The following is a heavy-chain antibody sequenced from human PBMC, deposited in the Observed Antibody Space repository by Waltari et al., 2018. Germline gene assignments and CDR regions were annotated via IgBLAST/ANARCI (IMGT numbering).Heavy chain of an antibody. V-gene: IGHV3-11*01. CDR2: ISDSGKTT. J-gene: IGHJ4*02. D-gene: IGHD2-21*01. Sequence: QVQLVESGGGLVKPGGSLRLPWAASGFTFSYYYIGWIRQAPGKGLEWISYISDSGKTTYYADSVKGRFTVSRDNAKNSVYLQMNSLRVEDTAVYYCARDAYCGGDCSYDYWGQGTLVTVSS. CDR1: GFTFSYYY. CDR3: ARDAYCGGDCSYDY.